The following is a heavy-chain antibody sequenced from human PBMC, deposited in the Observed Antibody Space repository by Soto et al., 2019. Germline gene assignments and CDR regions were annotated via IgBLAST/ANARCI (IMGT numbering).Heavy chain of an antibody. V-gene: IGHV1-18*01. CDR3: VVAAQPYYFDY. J-gene: IGHJ4*02. CDR1: GYTFTSYG. D-gene: IGHD2-15*01. CDR2: ISAYNGNT. Sequence: QVQLVQSGAEVKKPGASVKVSGKASGYTFTSYGISWVRQAPGQGLEWMGCISAYNGNTNYAQKPQGKVTMTTDTSTSTAYMELRSRRSDDTAVYYCVVAAQPYYFDYGGQGTLVTVSS.